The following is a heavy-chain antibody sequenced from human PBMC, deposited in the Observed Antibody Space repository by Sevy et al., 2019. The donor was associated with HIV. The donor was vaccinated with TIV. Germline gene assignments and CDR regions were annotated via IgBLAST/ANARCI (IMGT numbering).Heavy chain of an antibody. V-gene: IGHV1-2*06. J-gene: IGHJ6*02. CDR2: INPNSGGT. CDR1: GYTFTGYY. Sequence: ASVKVSCKASGYTFTGYYMHWVRQAPGQGLEWMGRINPNSGGTNYAQKFQGRVTMTRDTSISTAYMELSRLRSDDTAVYYCARVPPYCSGGSCYGPMDVWGQRTTVTVSS. CDR3: ARVPPYCSGGSCYGPMDV. D-gene: IGHD2-15*01.